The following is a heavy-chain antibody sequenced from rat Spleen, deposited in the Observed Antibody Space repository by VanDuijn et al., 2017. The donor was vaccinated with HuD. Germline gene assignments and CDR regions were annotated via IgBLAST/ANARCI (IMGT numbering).Heavy chain of an antibody. CDR2: ITNTGGST. V-gene: IGHV5-31*01. CDR1: GFTFSPFA. CDR3: TRGGTITIAAIGDY. Sequence: EVQLVESGGGLVQPGRSLKLSCAASGFTFSPFAMTWIRQAPGKGLEWVASITNTGGSTYYPDSVKGRFTISRDNAKSTLYLQMNSLRSEDTATYYCTRGGTITIAAIGDYWGQGVMVTVSS. D-gene: IGHD1-2*01. J-gene: IGHJ2*01.